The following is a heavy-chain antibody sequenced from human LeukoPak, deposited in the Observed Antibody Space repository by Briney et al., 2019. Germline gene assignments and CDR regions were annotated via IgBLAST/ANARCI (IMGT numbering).Heavy chain of an antibody. D-gene: IGHD4-11*01. J-gene: IGHJ4*02. Sequence: SETLSLTCAVYGGSFSGYYWSWIRQPPGKGLEWIGEINHSGSTNYNPSLKSRVTISVDTSKNQFSLKLNSVTAADTAVYYCARGGFGNYADYWGQGTLVTVSS. CDR1: GGSFSGYY. V-gene: IGHV4-34*01. CDR2: INHSGST. CDR3: ARGGFGNYADY.